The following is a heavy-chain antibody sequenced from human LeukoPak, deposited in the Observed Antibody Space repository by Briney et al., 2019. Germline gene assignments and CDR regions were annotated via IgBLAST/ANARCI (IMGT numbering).Heavy chain of an antibody. D-gene: IGHD2/OR15-2a*01. CDR1: GFTVSSTY. Sequence: GGSLRLSCAASGFTVSSTYMSWVRQAPGKGLEWVSAFYSGGSTDYVDSVKGRFTVSRDNSKNTLYLQMNNLTAEDTAVYYCAREGGTSCCNYFDYWGQGTLVTVSS. CDR3: AREGGTSCCNYFDY. J-gene: IGHJ4*02. V-gene: IGHV3-66*01. CDR2: FYSGGST.